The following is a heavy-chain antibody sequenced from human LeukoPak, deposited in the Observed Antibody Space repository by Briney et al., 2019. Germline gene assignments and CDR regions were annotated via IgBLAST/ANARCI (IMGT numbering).Heavy chain of an antibody. V-gene: IGHV3-30*18. J-gene: IGHJ4*02. CDR1: GFTFSDYS. Sequence: GGSLRLSCAASGFTFSDYSMNWVRQAPDKGLESVAVISQDGSTQYYAGSVQGRFTISRDNSENTLYLQLNSLRAEDTAVYYCAKDLRIVGATEGFDYWGQGTPVTVSS. CDR3: AKDLRIVGATEGFDY. D-gene: IGHD1-26*01. CDR2: ISQDGSTQ.